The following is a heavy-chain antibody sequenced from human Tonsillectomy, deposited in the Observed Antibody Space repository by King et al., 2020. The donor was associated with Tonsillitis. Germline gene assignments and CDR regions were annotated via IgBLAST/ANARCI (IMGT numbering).Heavy chain of an antibody. CDR3: ARDIPLSSGWYGLDY. D-gene: IGHD6-19*01. CDR2: IYSGGST. V-gene: IGHV3-66*01. CDR1: GFTVSSNY. J-gene: IGHJ4*02. Sequence: VQLVESGGGLVQPGGSLRLSCAASGFTVSSNYMSWVRQAPGKGLEWVSVIYSGGSTYYADSVKGRFTISRDNSRNTLYLQMNSLRAEDTAVYYCARDIPLSSGWYGLDYWGQGTLVTVSS.